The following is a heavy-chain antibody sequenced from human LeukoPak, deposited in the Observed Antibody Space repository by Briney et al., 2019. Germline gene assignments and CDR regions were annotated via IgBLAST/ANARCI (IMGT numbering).Heavy chain of an antibody. D-gene: IGHD2-21*02. V-gene: IGHV1-69*05. CDR1: GGTFSSYA. Sequence: GASVKVSYKASGGTFSSYAISWVRQAPGQGLEWMEGIIPIFGTANYAQKFQGRVTITTDESTSTAYMELSSLRSEDTAVYYCASHIYCDGDCYPLFDYWGQGTLVTVSS. CDR3: ASHIYCDGDCYPLFDY. J-gene: IGHJ4*02. CDR2: IIPIFGTA.